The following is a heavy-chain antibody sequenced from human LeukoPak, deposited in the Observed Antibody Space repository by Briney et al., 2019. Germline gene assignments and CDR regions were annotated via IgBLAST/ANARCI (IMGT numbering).Heavy chain of an antibody. V-gene: IGHV3-23*01. D-gene: IGHD2/OR15-2a*01. CDR1: GFTFSSYA. J-gene: IGHJ4*02. CDR3: ANVVSSQTYYFDY. CDR2: ISGSGGST. Sequence: PGGSLRLSCAASGFTFSSYAMSWVRQAPGKGLDWVSAISGSGGSTYYADSVKGRFTISRDNSKNTLYLQMNSLRAEDTAVYYCANVVSSQTYYFDYWGQGTLVTVSS.